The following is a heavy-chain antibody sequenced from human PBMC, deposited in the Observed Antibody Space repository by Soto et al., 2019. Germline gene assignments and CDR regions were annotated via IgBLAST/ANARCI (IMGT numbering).Heavy chain of an antibody. D-gene: IGHD3-16*01. J-gene: IGHJ6*02. CDR2: ISGYNGNT. CDR3: AREGEMPYYYYGMDV. CDR1: GYTFTTYG. V-gene: IGHV1-18*01. Sequence: QVQLVQSGAEVKKPGASVKVSCKSSGYTFTTYGISWVRQAPRQGLEWMGWISGYNGNTKYAQKFQGRVTMTTDTSTSTAYMYLRSLRSDDTAVYYCAREGEMPYYYYGMDVWGQGTTVTVYS.